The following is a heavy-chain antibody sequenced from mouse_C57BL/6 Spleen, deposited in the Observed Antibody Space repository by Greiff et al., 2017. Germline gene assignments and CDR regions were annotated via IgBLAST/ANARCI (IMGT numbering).Heavy chain of an antibody. J-gene: IGHJ4*01. CDR2: ISSGSSTI. CDR3: ARYGCNDMDY. D-gene: IGHD1-1*01. V-gene: IGHV5-17*01. CDR1: GFTFSDYG. Sequence: EVKLVESGGGLVKPGASLKLSCAASGFTFSDYGMNWVRQAPEKGLEWVAYISSGSSTIYYADTVKGRFTISGGNAKNTLFLQMTSLRSEDTAMYYCARYGCNDMDYWGQGTSVTVSS.